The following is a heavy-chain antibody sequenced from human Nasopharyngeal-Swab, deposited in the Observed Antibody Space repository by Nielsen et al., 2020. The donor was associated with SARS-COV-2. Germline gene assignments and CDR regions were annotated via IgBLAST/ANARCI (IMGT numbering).Heavy chain of an antibody. Sequence: GESLKISCAASGFTFINYAMAWVRQAPGKGLEWVSIIYSNDPGTYYADSLKGRFTISRDNSENTLFLQMNSLRAEDTAVYYCVKVCYESYLYYFDYWGQGSLVTVSS. V-gene: IGHV3-23*03. J-gene: IGHJ4*02. CDR1: GFTFINYA. CDR2: IYSNDPGT. CDR3: VKVCYESYLYYFDY. D-gene: IGHD1-26*01.